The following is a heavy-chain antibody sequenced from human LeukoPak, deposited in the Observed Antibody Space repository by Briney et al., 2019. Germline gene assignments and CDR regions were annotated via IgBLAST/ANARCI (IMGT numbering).Heavy chain of an antibody. Sequence: SETLSFTCTVSGGSINSSSYYWGWIRQPPGKGLEWMGTIYYSGRAYYNPSLKSRVTVSVDTSKNQFSLKLSSVTAADTAVYYCARQYSSSLGGGYWGQGTLVTVSS. CDR3: ARQYSSSLGGGY. J-gene: IGHJ4*02. CDR1: GGSINSSSYY. V-gene: IGHV4-39*01. D-gene: IGHD3-22*01. CDR2: IYYSGRA.